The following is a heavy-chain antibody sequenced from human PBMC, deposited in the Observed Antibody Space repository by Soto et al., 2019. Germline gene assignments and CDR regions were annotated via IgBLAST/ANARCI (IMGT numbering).Heavy chain of an antibody. CDR3: ARSIGENWNNWFDP. Sequence: ASVKVSCKASGYTFTNYGISWVRQAPGQGLEWMGWISAYNGNTNYAQKFQGRVTMTTDTSTTTAYMGLRNLRSDDTAVYHCARSIGENWNNWFDPWGQGTLVTVSS. J-gene: IGHJ5*01. CDR1: GYTFTNYG. D-gene: IGHD1-1*01. CDR2: ISAYNGNT. V-gene: IGHV1-18*01.